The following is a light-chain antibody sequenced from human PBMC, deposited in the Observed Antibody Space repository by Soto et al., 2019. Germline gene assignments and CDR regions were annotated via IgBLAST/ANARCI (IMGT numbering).Light chain of an antibody. CDR3: AAWDDSLQAWV. CDR2: TDN. V-gene: IGLV1-44*01. CDR1: NSNIGRYT. Sequence: QSVLTQPPSASGTPGQRVTISCSGSNSNIGRYTVNWYQQLPGTAPKLLIYTDNQRPSGVPDRFSDSKSGTSASLAISGLQSEDEAEYYCAAWDDSLQAWVFGGGTKVTVL. J-gene: IGLJ3*02.